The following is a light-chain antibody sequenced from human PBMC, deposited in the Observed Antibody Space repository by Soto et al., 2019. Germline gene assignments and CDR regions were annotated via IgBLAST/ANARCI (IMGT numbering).Light chain of an antibody. J-gene: IGKJ1*01. CDR1: QSISSY. CDR3: QQYNSYWGT. V-gene: IGKV1-39*01. CDR2: AAS. Sequence: DIQMTQSPSSLSASVVDRVTITCRASQSISSYLNWYQQKPGKAPKLLIYAASSLQSGVPSRFSGSGSGTDFTLTISSLQPEDFATYYCQQYNSYWGTFGQGTKVDI.